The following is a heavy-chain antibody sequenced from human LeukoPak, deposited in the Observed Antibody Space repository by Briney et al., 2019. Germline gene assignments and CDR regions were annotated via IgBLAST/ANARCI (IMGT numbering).Heavy chain of an antibody. CDR2: TYYRSKWYN. D-gene: IGHD1-26*01. CDR1: GDSVSGNRPA. V-gene: IGHV6-1*01. CDR3: ARSSGSCPFDY. Sequence: SQTLSLTCAISGDSVSGNRPAWNWIRQSPSRGLEWLGRTYYRSKWYNDYAVSVKSRITINPDTSKNQFSLQLNSVTPEDTAVYYCARSSGSCPFDYWGQGTLVTVSS. J-gene: IGHJ4*02.